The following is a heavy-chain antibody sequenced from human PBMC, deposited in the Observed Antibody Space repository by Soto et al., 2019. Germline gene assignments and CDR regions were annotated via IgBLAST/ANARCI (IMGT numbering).Heavy chain of an antibody. Sequence: QVQLVQPGAEVKKPGASVKVSCKASGYTFTSYDINWVRQATGQGLEWMGWMNPNSGNTGYAQKFQGRVTMTRNTSISTAYMALSSLRSEDTAVYYCASSLDSSPLSLLSYWGQGTLVTVSS. CDR1: GYTFTSYD. CDR2: MNPNSGNT. J-gene: IGHJ4*02. CDR3: ASSLDSSPLSLLSY. V-gene: IGHV1-8*01. D-gene: IGHD6-13*01.